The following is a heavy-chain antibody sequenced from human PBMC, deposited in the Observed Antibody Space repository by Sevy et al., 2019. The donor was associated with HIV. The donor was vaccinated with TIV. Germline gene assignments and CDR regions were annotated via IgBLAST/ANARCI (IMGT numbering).Heavy chain of an antibody. CDR3: ARVHPYCGGDCYEFDY. J-gene: IGHJ4*02. CDR2: ISYDGSNK. CDR1: GFTFSSYA. V-gene: IGHV3-30*04. D-gene: IGHD2-21*02. Sequence: GGSVRLSCAASGFTFSSYAMHWVRQAPGKGLEWVAVISYDGSNKYYADSVKGRFTISRDNSKNTLYLQMNSLRAEDTAVYYCARVHPYCGGDCYEFDYWGQGTLVTVSS.